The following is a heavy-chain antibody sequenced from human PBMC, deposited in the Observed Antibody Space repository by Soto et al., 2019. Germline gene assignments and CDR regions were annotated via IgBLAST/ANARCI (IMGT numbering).Heavy chain of an antibody. D-gene: IGHD2-8*01. CDR2: MNPNSGNT. Sequence: QVQLVQSGAEVKKPGASVKVSCKASGYTFTSYDINWVRQATGQGLEWMGWMNPNSGNTGYAQKFQGRVTMTRNTSISTAYMELSSLRFEDTAVYYCARNLGVLMVYASYGLFDPWGQGTLVTVSS. J-gene: IGHJ5*02. CDR1: GYTFTSYD. CDR3: ARNLGVLMVYASYGLFDP. V-gene: IGHV1-8*01.